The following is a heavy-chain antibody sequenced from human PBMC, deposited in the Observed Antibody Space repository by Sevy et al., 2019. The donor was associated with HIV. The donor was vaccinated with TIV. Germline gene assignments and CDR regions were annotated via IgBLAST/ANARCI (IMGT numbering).Heavy chain of an antibody. CDR2: FYYSGST. V-gene: IGHV4-59*01. CDR3: ARGGLGELSFLGDAFDI. J-gene: IGHJ3*02. D-gene: IGHD3-16*02. Sequence: SETLSLTCTVSGGSISSYYWSWIRQPPGKGLEWIGYFYYSGSTNYNPSLKSRVTISVDTSKNQFSLKLSSVTAADTAVYYCARGGLGELSFLGDAFDIWGQGTMVTVSS. CDR1: GGSISSYY.